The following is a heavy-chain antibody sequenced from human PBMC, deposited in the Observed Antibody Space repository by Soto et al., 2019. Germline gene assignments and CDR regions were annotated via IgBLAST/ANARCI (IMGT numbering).Heavy chain of an antibody. CDR3: TSDRYPRFYHGSGSYPYY. V-gene: IGHV3-30-3*01. D-gene: IGHD3-10*01. CDR1: GFTFSSYA. CDR2: ISYDGSNK. Sequence: QPGGSLRLSCAASGFTFSSYAMHWVRQAPGKGLEWVAVISYDGSNKYYADSVKGRFTISRDNPKTSLFLQMNSLRVEDTAVYFCTSDRYPRFYHGSGSYPYYWGQGTPVTVSS. J-gene: IGHJ4*02.